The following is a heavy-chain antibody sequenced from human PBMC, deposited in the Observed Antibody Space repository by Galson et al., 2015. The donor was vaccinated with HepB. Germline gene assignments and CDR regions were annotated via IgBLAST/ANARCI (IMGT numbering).Heavy chain of an antibody. CDR3: ARHPPYYYGSGSEFDI. V-gene: IGHV5-51*01. CDR2: IYPGDSHT. CDR1: GYSFTSYW. Sequence: QSGAEVKKPGESLKISCKGSGYSFTSYWIGWVRQMPGKGLEWMGIIYPGDSHTKYSPSFQGQVTISADKSISTAYMQWISLKASDTAMYYCARHPPYYYGSGSEFDIWGQGTMVTVSS. J-gene: IGHJ3*02. D-gene: IGHD3-10*01.